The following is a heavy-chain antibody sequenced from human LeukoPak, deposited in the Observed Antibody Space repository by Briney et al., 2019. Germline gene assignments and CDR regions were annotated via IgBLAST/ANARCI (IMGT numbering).Heavy chain of an antibody. J-gene: IGHJ3*02. V-gene: IGHV3-7*03. Sequence: PGGSLRLSCAASGFTFSSYWMSWVRQAPGKGLEWVANIKQGGSEKYYVDSVKGRFTISRDNAKNSLYLQMNSLRAEDTAVYYCARAEYYDSSGYYFGVDAFDIWGQGTMVTVSS. CDR3: ARAEYYDSSGYYFGVDAFDI. CDR1: GFTFSSYW. CDR2: IKQGGSEK. D-gene: IGHD3-22*01.